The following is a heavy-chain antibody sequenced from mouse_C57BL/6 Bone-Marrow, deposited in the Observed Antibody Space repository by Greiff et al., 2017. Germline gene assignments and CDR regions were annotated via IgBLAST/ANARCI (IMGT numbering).Heavy chain of an antibody. J-gene: IGHJ4*01. V-gene: IGHV5-4*01. CDR1: GFTFSSYA. CDR2: ISDGGSYT. Sequence: DVHLVESGGGLVKPGGSLKLSCAASGFTFSSYAMSWVRQTPEKRLEWVATISDGGSYTYYPDNVKGRFTISRDNAKNNLYLQMSHLKSEDTAMYYCARALYYYGSSQYYYAMDYWGQGTSVTVSS. D-gene: IGHD1-1*01. CDR3: ARALYYYGSSQYYYAMDY.